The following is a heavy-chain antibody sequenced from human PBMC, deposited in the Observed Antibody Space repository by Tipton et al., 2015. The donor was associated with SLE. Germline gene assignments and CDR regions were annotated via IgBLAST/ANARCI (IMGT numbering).Heavy chain of an antibody. V-gene: IGHV3-33*01. CDR2: IWHDGSRT. Sequence: SGFAFSSHGMHWVRQAPGKGLEWTAVIWHDGSRTLYADSVKGRFTISRDNSKNTLYLQMDSLRAEDTAVYFCARDLDLWGQGTLVTVSS. CDR1: GFAFSSHG. J-gene: IGHJ5*02. CDR3: ARDLDL.